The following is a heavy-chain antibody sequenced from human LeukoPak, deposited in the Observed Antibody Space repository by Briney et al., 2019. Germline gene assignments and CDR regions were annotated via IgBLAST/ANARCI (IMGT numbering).Heavy chain of an antibody. Sequence: EASVKVSCKASGYTFTSYYMHWVRQAPGQGLEWMGIINPSGGSTSYAQKFQGRVTMTRDMSTSTVYMELSSLRSEDTAVYYCATDKGSGGSCYSGCAFDIWGQGTMVTVSS. CDR1: GYTFTSYY. D-gene: IGHD2-15*01. CDR2: INPSGGST. V-gene: IGHV1-46*01. J-gene: IGHJ3*02. CDR3: ATDKGSGGSCYSGCAFDI.